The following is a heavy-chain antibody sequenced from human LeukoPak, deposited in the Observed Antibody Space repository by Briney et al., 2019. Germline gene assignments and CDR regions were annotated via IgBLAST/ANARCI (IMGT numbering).Heavy chain of an antibody. V-gene: IGHV1-24*01. Sequence: ASVKVSCKVSGYTLTELSMHWVRQAPGKGLEWMGGFDPEDGETIYAQKFQGRVTMTEDTSTDTAYMGLSSLRSEDTAVYYCATVGIAAAGYWFDPWGQGTLVTVSS. D-gene: IGHD6-13*01. CDR3: ATVGIAAAGYWFDP. J-gene: IGHJ5*02. CDR1: GYTLTELS. CDR2: FDPEDGET.